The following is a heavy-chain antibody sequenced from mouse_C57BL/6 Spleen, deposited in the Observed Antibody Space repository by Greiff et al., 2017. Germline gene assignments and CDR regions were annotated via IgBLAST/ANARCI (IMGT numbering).Heavy chain of an antibody. D-gene: IGHD1-1*01. Sequence: QVQLKQSGPELVKPGASVKISCKASGYTFTDYYINWVKQRPGQGLEWIGWIFPGSGSTYYNEKFKGKATLTVDKSSSTAYMLLSSLTSEDSAVYFCAGSSYVGNTYYFDDWGKGTTLTVSS. V-gene: IGHV1-75*01. CDR1: GYTFTDYY. CDR2: IFPGSGST. J-gene: IGHJ2*01. CDR3: AGSSYVGNTYYFDD.